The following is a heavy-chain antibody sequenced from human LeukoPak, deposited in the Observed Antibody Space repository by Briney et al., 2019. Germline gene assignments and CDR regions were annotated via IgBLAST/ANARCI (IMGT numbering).Heavy chain of an antibody. J-gene: IGHJ4*02. CDR3: AKPTDYYGSRSYPYYFDY. CDR1: GFTFSSYA. Sequence: PGGSLRLSCAASGFTFSSYAMSWVRQAPGKGLEWVSAISGSGGSTYYADSVKGRFTISRDNSKNTLYLQMNSLRAEDTAVYYCAKPTDYYGSRSYPYYFDYRGQGTLVTVSS. V-gene: IGHV3-23*01. D-gene: IGHD3-10*01. CDR2: ISGSGGST.